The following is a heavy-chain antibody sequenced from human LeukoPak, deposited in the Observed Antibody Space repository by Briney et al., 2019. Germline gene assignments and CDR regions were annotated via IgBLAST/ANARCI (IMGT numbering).Heavy chain of an antibody. Sequence: SETLSLTCTVSGYSISSGHYWGWIRQPPGKGLGWIGSIYCSGSTFYNPSLKSRVSISVDTSKNQFSLKLNSVTAADTAVYYCARDLAYYASGSYCGWFDPWGQGTLVTVSS. V-gene: IGHV4-38-2*02. CDR1: GYSISSGHY. CDR3: ARDLAYYASGSYCGWFDP. J-gene: IGHJ5*02. D-gene: IGHD3-10*01. CDR2: IYCSGST.